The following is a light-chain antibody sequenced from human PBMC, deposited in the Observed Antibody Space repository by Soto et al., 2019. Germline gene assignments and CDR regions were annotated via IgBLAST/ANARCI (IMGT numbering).Light chain of an antibody. CDR2: EVS. J-gene: IGLJ1*01. CDR3: SSYTSSSKYYV. Sequence: TQPDSVSWCLGHSITISCAGTSSDGGGYNYVSWYQQDPGKAPKLMIYEVSNRPSGVSNRFSGSKSGNTASLTISGLQAEDEADYYCSSYTSSSKYYVFGTGTKVTV. CDR1: SSDGGGYNY. V-gene: IGLV2-14*01.